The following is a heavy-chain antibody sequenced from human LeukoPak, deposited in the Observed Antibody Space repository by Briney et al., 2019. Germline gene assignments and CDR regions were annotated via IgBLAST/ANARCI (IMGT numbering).Heavy chain of an antibody. CDR2: IKSKTDGGTT. D-gene: IGHD3-22*01. CDR3: AREADYYDSSGYYSPDAFDI. V-gene: IGHV3-15*01. J-gene: IGHJ3*02. CDR1: GFTFSNTW. Sequence: KPGGSLRLSCAASGFTFSNTWMSWVRQAPGKGLEWVGRIKSKTDGGTTDYAAPVKGRFTISRDDSKNTLYLQMNSLKTEDTAVYYCAREADYYDSSGYYSPDAFDIWGQGTMVTVSS.